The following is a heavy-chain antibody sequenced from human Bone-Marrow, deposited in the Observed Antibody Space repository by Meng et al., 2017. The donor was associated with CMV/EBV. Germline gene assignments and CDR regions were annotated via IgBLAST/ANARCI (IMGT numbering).Heavy chain of an antibody. J-gene: IGHJ3*01. CDR2: IIPVPGIT. Sequence: SVKVSCKASGDSLGSHTFTWVRQAPGQGLEWMGGIIPVPGITAYAQRFQGRVTITADTSTNDVYMVLSGLRSDDTAVYYCARGMTAIVSNDAFPVWGQGTMVTVSS. D-gene: IGHD5/OR15-5a*01. V-gene: IGHV1-69*10. CDR1: GDSLGSHT. CDR3: ARGMTAIVSNDAFPV.